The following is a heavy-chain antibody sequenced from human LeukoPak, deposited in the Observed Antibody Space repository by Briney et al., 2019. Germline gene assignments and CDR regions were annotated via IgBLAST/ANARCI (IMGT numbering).Heavy chain of an antibody. J-gene: IGHJ4*02. D-gene: IGHD5-24*01. V-gene: IGHV1-2*02. CDR1: GYTFTGYY. CDR2: INPKNGGT. CDR3: ARSPPAEMATTGVDY. Sequence: ASVKISCKASGYTFTGYYMQWVRQAPGQGLEWMGWINPKNGGTNYAQNFQGRVTMTRDTSINTAYMELSRLRSDDTAVYYCARSPPAEMATTGVDYWGQGTLVTVPS.